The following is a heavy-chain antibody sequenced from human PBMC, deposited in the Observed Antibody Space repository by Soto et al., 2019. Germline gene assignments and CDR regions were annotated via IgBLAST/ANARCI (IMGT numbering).Heavy chain of an antibody. CDR3: ARENQYSSSWYRFDP. Sequence: SETLSLSWTVAGGSIRNSSYYWGWIRQPPGKGLEYIGSIYYSGSTYYNPSLKSRVTISVDTSKNQFSLKLSSVTAADTAVYYCARENQYSSSWYRFDPWGQRTLVTVSS. CDR1: GGSIRNSSYY. CDR2: IYYSGST. D-gene: IGHD6-13*01. J-gene: IGHJ5*02. V-gene: IGHV4-39*07.